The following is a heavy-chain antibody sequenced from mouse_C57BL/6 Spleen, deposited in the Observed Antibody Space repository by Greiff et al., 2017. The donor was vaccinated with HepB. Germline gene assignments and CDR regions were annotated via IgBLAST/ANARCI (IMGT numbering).Heavy chain of an antibody. D-gene: IGHD2-3*01. CDR2: ISDGGSYT. CDR3: ARDDDGHYYAMDY. J-gene: IGHJ4*01. V-gene: IGHV5-4*01. Sequence: EVMLVESGGGLVKPGGSLKLSCAASGFTFSSYAMSWVRQTPEKRLEWVATISDGGSYTYYPDNVKGRFTISRDNAKNNLYLQMSHLKSEDTAMYYCARDDDGHYYAMDYWGQGTSVTVSS. CDR1: GFTFSSYA.